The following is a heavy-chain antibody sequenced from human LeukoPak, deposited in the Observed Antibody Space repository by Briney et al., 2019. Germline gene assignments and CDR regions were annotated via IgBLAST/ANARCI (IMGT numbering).Heavy chain of an antibody. D-gene: IGHD1-1*01. CDR2: IYYSGST. CDR1: GGSISSGDYY. Sequence: SETLSLTCTVSGGSISSGDYYWSWIRQPPGKGLEWIGSIYYSGSTYYNPSLKSRVTISVDTSKNQFSLKLSSVTAADTAVYYCARVRLTGTRTNNGFDPWGQGTLVTVSS. CDR3: ARVRLTGTRTNNGFDP. V-gene: IGHV4-30-4*01. J-gene: IGHJ5*02.